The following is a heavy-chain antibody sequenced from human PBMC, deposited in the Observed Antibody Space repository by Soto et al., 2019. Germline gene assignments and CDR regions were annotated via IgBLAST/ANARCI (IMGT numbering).Heavy chain of an antibody. CDR3: ARGRGIQLWATYYYYYGMDV. V-gene: IGHV4-34*01. J-gene: IGHJ6*02. D-gene: IGHD5-18*01. Sequence: SETLSLTCAVYGGSFSGYYWSWIRQPPGKGLEWIGEINHSGSTNYNPSLKSRVTISVDTSKNQFSLKLSSVTAADTAVYYCARGRGIQLWATYYYYYGMDVWGQGTTVTVSS. CDR1: GGSFSGYY. CDR2: INHSGST.